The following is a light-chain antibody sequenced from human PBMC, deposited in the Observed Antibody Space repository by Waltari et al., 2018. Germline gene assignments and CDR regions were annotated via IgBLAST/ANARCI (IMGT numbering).Light chain of an antibody. Sequence: DIQMTQSPSSLSASVGDRVTITCRASQTISRYLNWYQQKPGKAPKLLISGISSLQSGVPSRFSVSGSGTDFTLTISSLQPEDFATYYCQQSDSLPLTFGGGTKVDIK. CDR2: GIS. J-gene: IGKJ4*01. CDR3: QQSDSLPLT. CDR1: QTISRY. V-gene: IGKV1-39*01.